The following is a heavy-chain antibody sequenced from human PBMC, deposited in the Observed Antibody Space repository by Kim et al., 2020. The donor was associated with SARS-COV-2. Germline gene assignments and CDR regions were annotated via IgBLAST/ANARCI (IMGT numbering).Heavy chain of an antibody. J-gene: IGHJ4*02. CDR3: ARGVAGESYY. Sequence: GGSLRLSCAASGFTFSSLWMSWVRQAPGKGLEWVANIKQDGSEKNYVDSVKGRFTISRDNAENSLYLQMNSLRAEDTAVYYCARGVAGESYYWGQGTLVT. D-gene: IGHD6-13*01. V-gene: IGHV3-7*03. CDR2: IKQDGSEK. CDR1: GFTFSSLW.